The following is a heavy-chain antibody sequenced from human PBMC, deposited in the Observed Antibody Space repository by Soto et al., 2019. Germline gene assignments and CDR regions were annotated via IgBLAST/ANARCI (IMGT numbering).Heavy chain of an antibody. CDR3: ARYFGVTTYAFDI. V-gene: IGHV1-2*02. J-gene: IGHJ3*02. CDR1: GYTFTGYY. D-gene: IGHD3-3*01. Sequence: ASVKVSCKASGYTFTGYYMHWVRQAPRQGLEWMGWINPNSGGTNYAQKLQGRVTMTTDTSTSTAYMELRSLRSDDTAVYYCARYFGVTTYAFDIWGQGTMVTVSS. CDR2: INPNSGGT.